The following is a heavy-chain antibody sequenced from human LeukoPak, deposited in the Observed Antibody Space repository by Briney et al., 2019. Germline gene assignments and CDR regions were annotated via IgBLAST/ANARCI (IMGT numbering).Heavy chain of an antibody. CDR2: IYYSGST. V-gene: IGHV4-59*01. CDR1: GGSISSYY. J-gene: IGHJ3*02. CDR3: AREGRPSTYYYDSSGYLADAFDI. D-gene: IGHD3-22*01. Sequence: PSETLSLTCTVSGGSISSYYWSWIRQPPGKGLEWIGYIYYSGSTNYNPSLKSRVTISVDTSKNQFSLKLSSVTAADTAVYYCAREGRPSTYYYDSSGYLADAFDIWGQGTMVTVSS.